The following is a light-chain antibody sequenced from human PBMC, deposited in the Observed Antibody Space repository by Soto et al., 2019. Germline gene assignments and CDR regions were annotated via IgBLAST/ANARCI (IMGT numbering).Light chain of an antibody. Sequence: LVLTQSPSASASLGASVKLTCTLSSGHSSYAIAWHQQQPEKGPRYLMRLNSDGSHSKGDGIPARFSGSSSGAERYLTISSLQSEDEADYYCQSWGSGIHVVFGGGTQLTVL. CDR3: QSWGSGIHVV. V-gene: IGLV4-69*01. CDR1: SGHSSYA. J-gene: IGLJ2*01. CDR2: LNSDGSH.